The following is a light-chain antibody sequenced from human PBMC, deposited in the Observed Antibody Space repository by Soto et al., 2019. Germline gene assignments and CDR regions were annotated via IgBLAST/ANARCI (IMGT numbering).Light chain of an antibody. Sequence: QSVLTQPASVSGSAGLSITISCTGASSDVGSYNLVSWYQQHPGKAPKLMIYEGSKRPSGVSNRFSGSKSGNTASLTISGLQAEDEAHYYCCSYAGSSTYVVFGGGTKLTV. V-gene: IGLV2-23*01. CDR1: SSDVGSYNL. J-gene: IGLJ2*01. CDR2: EGS. CDR3: CSYAGSSTYVV.